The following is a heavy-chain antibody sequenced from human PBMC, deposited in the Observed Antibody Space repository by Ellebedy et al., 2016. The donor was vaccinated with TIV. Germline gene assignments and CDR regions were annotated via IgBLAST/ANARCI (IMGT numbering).Heavy chain of an antibody. D-gene: IGHD2-21*02. V-gene: IGHV4-39*01. CDR2: VHYSGSP. CDR1: GGSVSSTRYY. Sequence: MPSETLSLTCSVSGGSVSSTRYYRAWIRQPPGKGLEYIGRVHYSGSPYYNPSFKSRVTLSADTSKNQFSLNRRTVTAADTAVYYCARTDPWQPIDDWGQGILVSVSS. CDR3: ARTDPWQPIDD. J-gene: IGHJ4*02.